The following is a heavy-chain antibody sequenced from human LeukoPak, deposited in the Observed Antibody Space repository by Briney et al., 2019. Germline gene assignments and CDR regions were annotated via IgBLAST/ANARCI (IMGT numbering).Heavy chain of an antibody. J-gene: IGHJ3*02. CDR2: ISSSSSYI. CDR1: GFTFSSYS. Sequence: GGSLRLSCAASGFTFSSYSMNWVRQAPGKGLEWVSSISSSSSYIYYADSVKGRFTISRDNSKNTLYLQMNSLRAEDTAVYYCAKANDLWLRAFDIWGQGTMVTVSS. CDR3: AKANDLWLRAFDI. D-gene: IGHD3-3*01. V-gene: IGHV3-21*04.